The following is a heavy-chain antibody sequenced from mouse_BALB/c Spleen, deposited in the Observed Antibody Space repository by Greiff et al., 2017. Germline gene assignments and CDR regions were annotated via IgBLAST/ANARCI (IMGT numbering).Heavy chain of an antibody. Sequence: VQLKESGAELVKPGASVKLSCTASGFNIKDTYMHWVKQRPEQGLEWIGRIDPANGNTKYDPKFQGKATITADTSSNTAYLQLSSLTSEDTAVYYCARDGNYVYYYAMDYWGQGTSVTVSS. CDR3: ARDGNYVYYYAMDY. CDR1: GFNIKDTY. D-gene: IGHD2-1*01. CDR2: IDPANGNT. V-gene: IGHV14-3*02. J-gene: IGHJ4*01.